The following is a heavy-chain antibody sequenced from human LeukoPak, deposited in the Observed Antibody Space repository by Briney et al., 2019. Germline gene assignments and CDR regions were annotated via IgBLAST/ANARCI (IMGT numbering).Heavy chain of an antibody. CDR1: GYTFTSYG. D-gene: IGHD6-13*01. Sequence: ASVKVSCKASGYTFTSYGISWVRQAPGQGLEWMGWISAYNGNTNYAQKLQGRVTMTTDTSTSTAYMELSSLRSEDTAVYYCARGIAAAGYYYYYMDVWGKGTTVTVPS. J-gene: IGHJ6*03. V-gene: IGHV1-18*01. CDR2: ISAYNGNT. CDR3: ARGIAAAGYYYYYMDV.